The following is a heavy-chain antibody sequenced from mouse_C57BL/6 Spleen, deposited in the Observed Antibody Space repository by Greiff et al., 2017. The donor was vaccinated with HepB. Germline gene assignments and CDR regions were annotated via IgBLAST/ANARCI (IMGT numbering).Heavy chain of an antibody. V-gene: IGHV1-42*01. J-gene: IGHJ3*01. CDR2: INPSTGGT. CDR3: ARGDYGSSDGAWFAD. Sequence: VQLQQSGPELVKPGASVKISCKASGYSFTGYYMNWVKQSPEKSLEWIGEINPSTGGTTYNQKFKAKATLTVDKSSSTAYMQLQSRTSEDSAVYYWARGDYGSSDGAWFADWGQGTLVTVSA. D-gene: IGHD1-1*01. CDR1: GYSFTGYY.